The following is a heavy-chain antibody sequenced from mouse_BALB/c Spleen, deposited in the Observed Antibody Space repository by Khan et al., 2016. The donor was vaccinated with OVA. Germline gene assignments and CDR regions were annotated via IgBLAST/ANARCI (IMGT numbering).Heavy chain of an antibody. Sequence: QVQLKESGPGLVAPSQSLSITCTVSGFSLTGYGVNWVRQPPGKGLEWLGMIWGDGSTDYNSALKSRLSISKDNSKSQVFLTMNSLQTDDTARYYCAIDRCYYGRVLAYWGQGALVTVSA. D-gene: IGHD1-1*01. CDR2: IWGDGST. CDR3: AIDRCYYGRVLAY. CDR1: GFSLTGYG. V-gene: IGHV2-6-7*01. J-gene: IGHJ3*01.